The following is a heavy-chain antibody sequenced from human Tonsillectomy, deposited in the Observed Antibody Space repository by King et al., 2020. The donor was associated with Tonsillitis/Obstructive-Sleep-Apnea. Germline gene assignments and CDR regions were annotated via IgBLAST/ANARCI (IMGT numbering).Heavy chain of an antibody. CDR1: GFTFSSYA. CDR2: ISGSGGST. J-gene: IGHJ4*02. Sequence: VQLVESGGGLVQPGGSLRLSCAASGFTFSSYAMSWGRQDPGKGLEWVSAISGSGGSTYYADSVKGRFTISRDNSKNTLYLQMNSLRAEDTAVYYCAKPQAYCGGDCYSGLFDYWGQGTLVTVSS. V-gene: IGHV3-23*04. CDR3: AKPQAYCGGDCYSGLFDY. D-gene: IGHD2-21*01.